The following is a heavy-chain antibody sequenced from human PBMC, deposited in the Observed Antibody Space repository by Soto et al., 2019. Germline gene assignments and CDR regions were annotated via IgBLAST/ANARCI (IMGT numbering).Heavy chain of an antibody. CDR1: GGSISSYY. J-gene: IGHJ4*02. Sequence: SETLSLTCTVSGGSISSYYWSWIRQPPGKGLEWIGYIYYSGSTNYNPSLKSRVTISVDTSKNQFSLKLSSVTAADTAVYYCARHRRYFDWLFYYWGQGTLVTVSS. V-gene: IGHV4-59*08. CDR3: ARHRRYFDWLFYY. D-gene: IGHD3-9*01. CDR2: IYYSGST.